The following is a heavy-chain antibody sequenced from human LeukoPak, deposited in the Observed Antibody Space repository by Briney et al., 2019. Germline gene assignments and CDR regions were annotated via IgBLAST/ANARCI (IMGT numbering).Heavy chain of an antibody. CDR2: ISGSGGST. CDR1: GFTFRNYW. J-gene: IGHJ4*02. V-gene: IGHV3-23*01. D-gene: IGHD6-19*01. CDR3: ANHIAVAGH. Sequence: GGSLRLSCAASGFTFRNYWMGWVRQAPGKGLEWVSAISGSGGSTYYADSVKGRFTISRDNSKNTLYLQMNSLRAEDTAVYYCANHIAVAGHWGQGTLVTVSS.